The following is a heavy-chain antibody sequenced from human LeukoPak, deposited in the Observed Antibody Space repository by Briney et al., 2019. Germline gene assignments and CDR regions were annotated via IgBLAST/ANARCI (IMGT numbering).Heavy chain of an antibody. CDR2: IIPILGIA. D-gene: IGHD3-10*01. Sequence: ASVRVSCKASGYTFTGHYIFWVRQAPGQGLEWMGRIIPILGIANYAQKFQGRVTITADKSTSTAYMELSSLRSEDTAVYYCARDSEDGSGSYSYGMDVWGQGTTVTVSS. J-gene: IGHJ6*02. CDR1: GYTFTGHY. CDR3: ARDSEDGSGSYSYGMDV. V-gene: IGHV1-69*04.